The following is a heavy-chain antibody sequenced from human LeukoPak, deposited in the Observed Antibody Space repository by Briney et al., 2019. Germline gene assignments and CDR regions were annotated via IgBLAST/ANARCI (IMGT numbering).Heavy chain of an antibody. CDR1: GFTFSSYD. Sequence: GGSLRLSCAASGFTFSSYDMHWVRQATGKGLEWVSAIGTAGDTYYPGSVKGRFTISRENAKNSLYLQMNSLRAGDTAVYYCARGFAVAVPGFGFDPWGQGTLVTVSS. CDR3: ARGFAVAVPGFGFDP. J-gene: IGHJ5*02. CDR2: IGTAGDT. V-gene: IGHV3-13*01. D-gene: IGHD6-19*01.